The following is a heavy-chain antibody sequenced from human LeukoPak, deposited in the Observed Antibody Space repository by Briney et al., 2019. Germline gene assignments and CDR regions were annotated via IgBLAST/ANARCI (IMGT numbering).Heavy chain of an antibody. CDR2: ISSDSSSFK. D-gene: IGHD1-1*01. CDR3: ARGTYWSPLDFDY. J-gene: IGHJ4*02. V-gene: IGHV3-21*04. CDR1: GFTFSSHH. Sequence: PGGSLRLSCAAYGFTFSSHHFHWVRQAPGKGLEWVSSISSDSSSFKYYAHSVQGRFTISRDNARNSLYLQMNSLRAEDTAVYYCARGTYWSPLDFDYWGQGSLVTVSS.